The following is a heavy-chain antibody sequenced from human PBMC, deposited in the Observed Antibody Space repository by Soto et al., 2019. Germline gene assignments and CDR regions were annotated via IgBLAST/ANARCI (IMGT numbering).Heavy chain of an antibody. V-gene: IGHV4-30-4*01. J-gene: IGHJ4*02. CDR1: GDSISSDDYY. CDR2: IYYSGST. Sequence: PSETLSLTCTVSGDSISSDDYYWNWIRQPPGKGLEWIGYIYYSGSTYYNPSLKSRVSISIDTSKNQFSLELNSVTAADTAVYFCATELRGYSYGHGDLYWGQGTLVTVSS. CDR3: ATELRGYSYGHGDLY. D-gene: IGHD5-18*01.